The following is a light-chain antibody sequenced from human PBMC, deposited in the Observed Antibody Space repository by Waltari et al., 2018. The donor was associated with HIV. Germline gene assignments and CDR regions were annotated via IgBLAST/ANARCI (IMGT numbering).Light chain of an antibody. Sequence: QSVLTQPPSASGTPGQRVTISCSGSSSNIENDNVYWYQQLTGAAPRLLIYKDTQRPSGLSDRFAGSKSGTSASLAISGLRSEDEADYYCVGWDSRLSGYVFGSGTKVTVL. CDR2: KDT. CDR1: SSNIENDN. J-gene: IGLJ1*01. CDR3: VGWDSRLSGYV. V-gene: IGLV1-47*01.